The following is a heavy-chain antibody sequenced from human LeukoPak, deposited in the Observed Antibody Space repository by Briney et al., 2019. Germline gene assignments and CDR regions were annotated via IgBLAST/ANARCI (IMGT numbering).Heavy chain of an antibody. CDR1: GGSISSCDYY. J-gene: IGHJ6*03. CDR2: VYYSGST. Sequence: SETLSLTCTVSGGSISSCDYYWSWIRQPPGQGLGWIGYVYYSGSTYYNPSLKRRVTISVNTTNNQYYLKLSSVTAADTAVYYCARSTNYDYWSGYLRYYYYMDVWGKGTTVTVSS. CDR3: ARSTNYDYWSGYLRYYYYMDV. V-gene: IGHV4-30-4*08. D-gene: IGHD3-3*01.